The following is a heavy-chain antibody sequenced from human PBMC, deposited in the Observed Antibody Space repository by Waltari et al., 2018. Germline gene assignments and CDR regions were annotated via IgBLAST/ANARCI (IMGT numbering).Heavy chain of an antibody. V-gene: IGHV4-59*11. Sequence: QVQLQESGPGLVKPSETLSLTCTVSGGSISSHYWSWIRQPPGQGLEWIGYIYYSGSTSYNPSRMGRVTISVDTSKNQFSLKLSSVTAADTAVYYCARGDSSGYFPHYHYYYTMDVWGQGTTVTVSS. CDR1: GGSISSHY. D-gene: IGHD3-22*01. CDR3: ARGDSSGYFPHYHYYYTMDV. J-gene: IGHJ6*02. CDR2: IYYSGST.